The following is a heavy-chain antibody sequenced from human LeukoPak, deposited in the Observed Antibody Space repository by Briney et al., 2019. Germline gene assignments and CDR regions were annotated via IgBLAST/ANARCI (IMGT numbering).Heavy chain of an antibody. V-gene: IGHV4-34*01. D-gene: IGHD5-24*01. CDR1: GGSCDDYY. CDR3: ARGRDRSKTGDH. CDR2: IHPSEGF. J-gene: IGHJ4*02. Sequence: PSETLSLTCDVYGGSCDDYYCSWIRQPPGKALEWIGEIHPSEGFYYNSSLVSRVTISIDPSKTHFSLRLASVTAADTAFYYCARGRDRSKTGDHWGKGSLVTVSS.